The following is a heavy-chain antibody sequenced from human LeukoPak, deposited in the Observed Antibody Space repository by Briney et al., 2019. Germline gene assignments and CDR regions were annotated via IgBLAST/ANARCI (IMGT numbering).Heavy chain of an antibody. J-gene: IGHJ6*03. CDR1: GFTFSSYW. V-gene: IGHV3-7*01. Sequence: GGSLRLSCAAAGFTFSSYWMTWVRQAPGKGLEWVASIKQDGSEKYYVDSVKGRFTISRDNAKNSLYLQMNSLRAEDTAVYYCAREAPPPDYYYNYYMDVWGKGTTVTVSS. CDR3: AREAPPPDYYYNYYMDV. CDR2: IKQDGSEK.